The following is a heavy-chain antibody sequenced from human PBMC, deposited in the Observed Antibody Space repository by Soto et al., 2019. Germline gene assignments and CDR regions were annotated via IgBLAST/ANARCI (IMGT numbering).Heavy chain of an antibody. D-gene: IGHD3-3*01. CDR3: AKCGPSYYDFWSGYYTPSYYFDY. J-gene: IGHJ4*02. CDR1: VFTISSYA. Sequence: GYLRLSCACSVFTISSYAISLVRQAPGKGLEWVSAISGSGGSTYYADSVKGRFTISRDNSKNTLYLQMNSLRAEDTAVYYCAKCGPSYYDFWSGYYTPSYYFDYWGQGTLVTVSS. V-gene: IGHV3-23*01. CDR2: ISGSGGST.